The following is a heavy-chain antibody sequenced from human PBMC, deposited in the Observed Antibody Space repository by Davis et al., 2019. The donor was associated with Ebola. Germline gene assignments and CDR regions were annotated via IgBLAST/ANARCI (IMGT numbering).Heavy chain of an antibody. CDR1: GYIFTTYA. CDR2: VHGGNGNT. D-gene: IGHD6-19*01. J-gene: IGHJ4*02. CDR3: ARATFGYNSGWYADY. Sequence: SVKVSCKASGYIFTTYAMHWLRQAPGQRLEWMGWVHGGNGNTKYSQRFQGRVTITTDTSASTAYLELSSLRSDDTAVFYCARATFGYNSGWYADYWGQGTLVTVSS. V-gene: IGHV1-3*01.